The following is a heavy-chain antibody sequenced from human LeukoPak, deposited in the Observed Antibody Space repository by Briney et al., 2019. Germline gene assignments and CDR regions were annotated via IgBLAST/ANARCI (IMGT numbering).Heavy chain of an antibody. J-gene: IGHJ6*02. CDR3: ARHVGYYDFWSGPRDYYYGMDV. D-gene: IGHD3-3*01. Sequence: SETLSLTCAVSGGSISSTNWWSWVRLPPGKGLEWIGEIYHSGSTNYNPSLKSRVTISVDTSKNQFSLKLSSVTAADTAVYYCARHVGYYDFWSGPRDYYYGMDVWGQGTTVTVSS. V-gene: IGHV4-4*02. CDR2: IYHSGST. CDR1: GGSISSTNW.